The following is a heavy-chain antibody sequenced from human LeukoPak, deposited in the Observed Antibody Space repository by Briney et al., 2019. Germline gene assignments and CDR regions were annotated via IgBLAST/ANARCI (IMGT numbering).Heavy chain of an antibody. V-gene: IGHV4-34*01. CDR1: GGSVSGYY. CDR2: ISHRGRT. D-gene: IGHD3-3*01. Sequence: RPSETLCLTCAVYGGSVSGYYWSWIRQPPGKGLEWIGEISHRGRTHYNPSLKGRVTMSVDTSKNQFALEVDSVTAADTAVYYCARIPLYFLEPFDYWGQGILVTVSS. CDR3: ARIPLYFLEPFDY. J-gene: IGHJ4*02.